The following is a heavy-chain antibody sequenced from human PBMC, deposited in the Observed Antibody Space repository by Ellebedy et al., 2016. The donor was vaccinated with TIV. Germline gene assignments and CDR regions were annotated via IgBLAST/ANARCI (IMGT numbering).Heavy chain of an antibody. CDR2: INHSGST. CDR3: ARLVGAANYYYYGMDV. Sequence: SETLSLTXAVYGGSFSGYYWSWIRQPPGKGLEWIGEINHSGSTNYNPSLKSRVTISVDTSKNQFSLKLSSVTAADTAVYYCARLVGAANYYYYGMDVWGQGTTVTVSS. CDR1: GGSFSGYY. D-gene: IGHD2-15*01. V-gene: IGHV4-34*01. J-gene: IGHJ6*02.